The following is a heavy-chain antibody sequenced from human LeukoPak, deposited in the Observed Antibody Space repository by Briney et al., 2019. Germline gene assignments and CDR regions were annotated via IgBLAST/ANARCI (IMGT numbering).Heavy chain of an antibody. J-gene: IGHJ3*02. CDR3: ARPQSGTYHDAFDI. V-gene: IGHV3-7*01. Sequence: GGSLRLSCAASGFTFSSYWMTWVRQAPGKGLDWVANIKQDGSAKYYVDSVKGRFTISRDNAKNSLYLQVNSLRAEDTAVYYCARPQSGTYHDAFDIWGQGTMVTVSS. CDR2: IKQDGSAK. CDR1: GFTFSSYW. D-gene: IGHD1-26*01.